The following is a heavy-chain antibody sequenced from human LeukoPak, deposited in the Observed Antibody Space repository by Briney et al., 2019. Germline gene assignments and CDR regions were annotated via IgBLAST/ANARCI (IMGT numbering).Heavy chain of an antibody. Sequence: SQTLSLTCAISGDSVHGSGVGWHWIRQSPSRGLEWLGKIYYWSKWYYDYAIKSRIAINPDTSKNQFSLQLDSVTPDDTAVYYCAGSKNYAFDYWGPGALVTVSS. D-gene: IGHD1-7*01. V-gene: IGHV6-1*01. CDR2: IYYWSKWYY. CDR1: GDSVHGSGVG. J-gene: IGHJ4*02. CDR3: AGSKNYAFDY.